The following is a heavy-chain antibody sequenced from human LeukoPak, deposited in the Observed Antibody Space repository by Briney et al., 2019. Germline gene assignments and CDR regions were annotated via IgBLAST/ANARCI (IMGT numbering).Heavy chain of an antibody. Sequence: GVLRLSCAASGFTVTSNYMSWVRQAPGKGLEWVSVIYSGSSTYYADSVKGRFTISRDNSKNTLYLQMNSLRAEDTAVYYCASSDSSVVDYWGQGTLVTVSS. CDR1: GFTVTSNY. V-gene: IGHV3-66*01. CDR2: IYSGSST. D-gene: IGHD6-19*01. J-gene: IGHJ4*02. CDR3: ASSDSSVVDY.